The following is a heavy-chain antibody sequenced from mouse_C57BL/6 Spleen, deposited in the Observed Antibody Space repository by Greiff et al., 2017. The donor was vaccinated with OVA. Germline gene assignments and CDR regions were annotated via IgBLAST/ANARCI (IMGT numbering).Heavy chain of an antibody. CDR1: GFTFSDYG. J-gene: IGHJ3*01. CDR3: ATGTFAY. D-gene: IGHD4-1*01. V-gene: IGHV5-17*01. CDR2: ISRGSGTI. Sequence: EVQLVESGGGLVKPGGSLKLSCAASGFTFSDYGMHWVRQAPEQGLEWVAYISRGSGTIYYADTVKGRFTIARDNAKNTLFLQMTSLRSEDTAMYYFATGTFAYWGQGTLVTVSA.